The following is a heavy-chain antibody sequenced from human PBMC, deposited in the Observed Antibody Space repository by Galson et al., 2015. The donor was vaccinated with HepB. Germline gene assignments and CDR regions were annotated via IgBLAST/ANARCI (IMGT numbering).Heavy chain of an antibody. D-gene: IGHD1-26*01. CDR3: ARDGGSFGGSYYWDAFDI. J-gene: IGHJ3*02. Sequence: SLRLSCAASGFTFSSYGMHWVRQAPGKGLEWVAVIWYDGSNKYYADSVKGRFTISRDNSKNTLFLQMNSLRAEDTAVYYCARDGGSFGGSYYWDAFDIWGQGTMVTVSS. CDR1: GFTFSSYG. CDR2: IWYDGSNK. V-gene: IGHV3-33*01.